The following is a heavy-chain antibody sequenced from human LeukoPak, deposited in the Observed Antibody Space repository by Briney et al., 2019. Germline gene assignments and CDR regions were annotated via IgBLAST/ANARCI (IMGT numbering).Heavy chain of an antibody. D-gene: IGHD1-26*01. V-gene: IGHV3-30*03. CDR2: ISYDGGNK. CDR3: ARSPGSYYAFDI. CDR1: GFAFSNFG. Sequence: GGSLRLSCAASGFAFSNFGMHWVRQAPGKGLEWVAMISYDGGNKYYADPVRGRFTISRDNSKNTLYLQMDSLRPEDTAVYYCARSPGSYYAFDIWGQGTMVTVSS. J-gene: IGHJ3*02.